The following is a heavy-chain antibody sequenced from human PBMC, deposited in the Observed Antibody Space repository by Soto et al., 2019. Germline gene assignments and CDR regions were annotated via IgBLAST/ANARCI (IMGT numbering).Heavy chain of an antibody. Sequence: KVSCKASGVTFSSYTISWVRQAPGQGLEWMGRIIPILGIANYAQKFQGRVTITADKSTSTAYMELSSLRSEDTAVYYCAREQDSSGWYPPPEGAFDIWGQGTMVTVS. J-gene: IGHJ3*02. D-gene: IGHD6-19*01. CDR3: AREQDSSGWYPPPEGAFDI. CDR2: IIPILGIA. V-gene: IGHV1-69*04. CDR1: GVTFSSYT.